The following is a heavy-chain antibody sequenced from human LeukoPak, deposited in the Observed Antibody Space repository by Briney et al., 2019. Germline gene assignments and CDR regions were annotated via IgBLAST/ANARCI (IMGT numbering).Heavy chain of an antibody. V-gene: IGHV3-74*01. CDR2: IKTDGSST. CDR1: GFTFSSYW. CDR3: ATYSSLNTREFQY. J-gene: IGHJ1*01. D-gene: IGHD3-22*01. Sequence: GGSLRLSCAASGFTFSSYWMHWVRQAPGKGPVWVSRIKTDGSSTSYADSVKGRFTISRDNAKNTLYLQMNSLRAEDTAVYYCATYSSLNTREFQYWGQGTLVTVSP.